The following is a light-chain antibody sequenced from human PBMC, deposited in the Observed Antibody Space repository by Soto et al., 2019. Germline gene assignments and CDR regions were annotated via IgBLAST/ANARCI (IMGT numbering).Light chain of an antibody. CDR2: GAS. J-gene: IGKJ1*01. CDR3: QQYGSSTGT. Sequence: EIVLTQSPCTLSLSPGERASLSCRASQSVSSSYLAWYQQTRGQAPRLLIYGASSRAIGIPDRFSGSGSGTDFTLTISRLEPEDFAVYYCQQYGSSTGTFGQGTKVDIK. CDR1: QSVSSSY. V-gene: IGKV3-20*01.